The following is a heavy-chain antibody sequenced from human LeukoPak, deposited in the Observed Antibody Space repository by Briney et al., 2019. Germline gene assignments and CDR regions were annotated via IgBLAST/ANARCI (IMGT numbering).Heavy chain of an antibody. D-gene: IGHD6-13*01. V-gene: IGHV3-66*02. J-gene: IGHJ6*03. Sequence: QTGGSLRLSCAASGFTVSSNCMSWVRQAPGKGLEWVSVIYSGGSTYYADSVKGRFTISRDNSKNTLYLQMNSLRAEDTAVYYCARVAAAGTFQGYYYYMDVWGKGTTVTVSS. CDR3: ARVAAAGTFQGYYYYMDV. CDR2: IYSGGST. CDR1: GFTVSSNC.